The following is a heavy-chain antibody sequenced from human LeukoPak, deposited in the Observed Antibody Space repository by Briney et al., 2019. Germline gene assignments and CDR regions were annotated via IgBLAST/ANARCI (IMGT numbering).Heavy chain of an antibody. CDR2: ISSSGSTM. CDR3: ATSWRGY. J-gene: IGHJ4*02. Sequence: GGSLRLSCAASGFTFSSYEMNWVRQAPGKGLEWVSYISSSGSTMYSADSVKGRFTTSRDNAKNLVYLQMISLRAEDTAVYYCATSWRGYWGQGTLVTVSA. CDR1: GFTFSSYE. V-gene: IGHV3-48*03.